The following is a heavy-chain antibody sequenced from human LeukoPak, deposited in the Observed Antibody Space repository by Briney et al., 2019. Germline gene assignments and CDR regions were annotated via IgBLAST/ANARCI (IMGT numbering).Heavy chain of an antibody. CDR1: GGSISSGGYS. D-gene: IGHD3-10*01. Sequence: SETLSLTCAVSGGSISSGGYSWSWIRQPPGKGLEWIGYIYYSGSTYYNPSLKSRVTISVDTSKNQFSLKLSSVTAADTAVYYCASPRGGRWGQGTLVTVSS. CDR3: ASPRGGR. V-gene: IGHV4-30-4*07. CDR2: IYYSGST. J-gene: IGHJ4*02.